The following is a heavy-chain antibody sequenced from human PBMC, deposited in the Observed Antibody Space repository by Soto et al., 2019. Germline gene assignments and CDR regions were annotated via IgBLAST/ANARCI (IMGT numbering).Heavy chain of an antibody. V-gene: IGHV3-21*01. J-gene: IGHJ4*02. Sequence: EVQLVESGGGLVKPGGSLRLSCAASGFTFSSYSMNWVRQAPGKGLEWVSSISSSSSYIYYADSVKGRFTISRDNAKNSLYLQMNSLRAEETAVYYCARRKAARRNYFDYWGQGTLVTVSS. CDR1: GFTFSSYS. CDR3: ARRKAARRNYFDY. D-gene: IGHD6-6*01. CDR2: ISSSSSYI.